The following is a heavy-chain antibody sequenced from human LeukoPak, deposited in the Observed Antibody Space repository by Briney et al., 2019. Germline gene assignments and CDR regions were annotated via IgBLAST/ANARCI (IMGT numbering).Heavy chain of an antibody. Sequence: PGGSLRLSCAASGFTLSSNYMSWVRQAPGEGLEWVSVIYSGGSTYYADPVMGRFTIPRDNSKNTLYLQTNSQRAEDTAVYYGASGYSGYWGGAYSPIEFDYWGQGTLVTVSS. CDR2: IYSGGST. V-gene: IGHV3-66*01. CDR3: ASGYSGYWGGAYSPIEFDY. CDR1: GFTLSSNY. J-gene: IGHJ4*02. D-gene: IGHD5-12*01.